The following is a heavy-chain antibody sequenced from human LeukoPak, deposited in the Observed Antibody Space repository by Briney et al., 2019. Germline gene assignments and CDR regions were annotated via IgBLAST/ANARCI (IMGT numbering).Heavy chain of an antibody. CDR2: ITDAVGST. Sequence: PGGSLRLSCAASGFTFSSSSISWVRQAPGKGLEWVSAITDAVGSTYYADSVKGRFTISRDNTKNTLYLQMNSLRAEDTAVYYCAKDREQWLVRTLSYWGQGTLVTVSS. CDR1: GFTFSSSS. J-gene: IGHJ4*02. CDR3: AKDREQWLVRTLSY. V-gene: IGHV3-23*01. D-gene: IGHD6-19*01.